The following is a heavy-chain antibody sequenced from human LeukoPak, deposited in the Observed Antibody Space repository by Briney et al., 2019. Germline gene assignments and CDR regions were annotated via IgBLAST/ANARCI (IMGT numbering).Heavy chain of an antibody. Sequence: SETLSLTCAVSGASITSFHWTWFRQPAGRGLEWIGLIYTSGSTLYNPSLQSRVAMSVDVTKNQLSLKLSYVTAADAATYYCARRDGDYWGQGTLVTVSS. CDR3: ARRDGDY. D-gene: IGHD6-6*01. CDR1: GASITSFH. J-gene: IGHJ4*02. V-gene: IGHV4-4*07. CDR2: IYTSGST.